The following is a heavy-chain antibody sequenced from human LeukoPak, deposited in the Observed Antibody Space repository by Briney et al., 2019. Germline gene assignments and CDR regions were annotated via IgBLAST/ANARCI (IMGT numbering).Heavy chain of an antibody. Sequence: KVSCKASGYTFTSYDINWVRQATGQGLEWMGWMNPDSGNTGYAQKFQGRVTMTRNTSISTAYMELSSLRSEDTAVYYCARVGSSGWYENWFDPWGQGTLVTVSS. D-gene: IGHD6-19*01. CDR2: MNPDSGNT. CDR3: ARVGSSGWYENWFDP. J-gene: IGHJ5*02. CDR1: GYTFTSYD. V-gene: IGHV1-8*01.